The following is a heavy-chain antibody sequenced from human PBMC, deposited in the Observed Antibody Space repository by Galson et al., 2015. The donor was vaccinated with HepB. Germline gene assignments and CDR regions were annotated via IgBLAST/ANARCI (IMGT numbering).Heavy chain of an antibody. CDR2: IVVGSGNT. Sequence: SVKVSCKASGFTFTSSAMQWVRQARGQRLEWIGWIVVGSGNTNYAQKFQERVTITRDMSTSTAYMELNSLRSEDTAVYYCAAGSRFGNYDILTGLFDYWGQGTLVTVSS. D-gene: IGHD3-9*01. CDR3: AAGSRFGNYDILTGLFDY. J-gene: IGHJ4*02. CDR1: GFTFTSSA. V-gene: IGHV1-58*02.